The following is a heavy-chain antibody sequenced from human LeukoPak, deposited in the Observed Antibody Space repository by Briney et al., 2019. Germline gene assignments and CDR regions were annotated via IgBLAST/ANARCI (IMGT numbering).Heavy chain of an antibody. Sequence: GGSLRLSCAASGFTFSNYSMNWVRQAPGKGLEWVSSISSSSSYIYYADSVKGRFTISRDNAKNSLYLQMNSLRAEDTAVYYCARAPPYCSSTSCTSDYWGQGTLVTVSS. CDR3: ARAPPYCSSTSCTSDY. D-gene: IGHD2-2*01. V-gene: IGHV3-21*01. CDR2: ISSSSSYI. CDR1: GFTFSNYS. J-gene: IGHJ4*02.